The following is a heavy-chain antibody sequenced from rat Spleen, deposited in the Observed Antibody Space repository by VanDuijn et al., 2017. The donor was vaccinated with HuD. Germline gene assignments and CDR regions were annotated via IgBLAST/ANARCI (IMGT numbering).Heavy chain of an antibody. D-gene: IGHD1-10*01. Sequence: EVQLVESGGGLVQPGRSLKLSCAASGFTFSHYGMAWVRQAPKKGLEWVATISSGGGGTYYSDSVKGRFTISRDNAKSTLYLQMNSLRSEDTATYYCATPIYNNYGDYFDYWGQGVMVTVSS. V-gene: IGHV5-7*01. CDR1: GFTFSHYG. J-gene: IGHJ2*01. CDR3: ATPIYNNYGDYFDY. CDR2: ISSGGGGT.